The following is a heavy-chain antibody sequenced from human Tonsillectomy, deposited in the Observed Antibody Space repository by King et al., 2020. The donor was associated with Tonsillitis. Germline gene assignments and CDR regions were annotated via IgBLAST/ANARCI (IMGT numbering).Heavy chain of an antibody. J-gene: IGHJ4*02. D-gene: IGHD3-9*01. V-gene: IGHV1-2*02. CDR2: INPNSGGT. CDR3: ARVGSYYDILTGSLDY. Sequence: VQLVESGAEVKKPGASVKVSCKASGYTFTGYYMHWVRQAPGQGLEWMGWINPNSGGTDYAQKFQGRVTMTRDTSISTAYMELSRLGSDDTAVYYCARVGSYYDILTGSLDYWGQGTLVTVSS. CDR1: GYTFTGYY.